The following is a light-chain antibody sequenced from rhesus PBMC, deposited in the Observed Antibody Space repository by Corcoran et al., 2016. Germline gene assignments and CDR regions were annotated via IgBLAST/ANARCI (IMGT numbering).Light chain of an antibody. CDR3: QQSSNFWT. CDR1: QSVGYF. V-gene: IGKV3-24*04. Sequence: EIVVTQSPATLSLSPGERATLSRRASQSVGYFLAWFHQKLGQAPRLFIYGASTRATGIPDRFSGSGSGTDFTLTINSLEPEDVGLYYCQQSSNFWTFGQGTKVEIK. J-gene: IGKJ1*01. CDR2: GAS.